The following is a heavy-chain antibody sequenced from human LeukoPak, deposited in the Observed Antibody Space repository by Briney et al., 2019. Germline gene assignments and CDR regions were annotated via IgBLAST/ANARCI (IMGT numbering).Heavy chain of an antibody. J-gene: IGHJ4*02. CDR2: IMKDGGQK. CDR3: VRDADFYKGDY. D-gene: IGHD5-24*01. Sequence: GRSLRLSCAASGFTFSSYGMHWVRQAPGKGLEWVASIMKDGGQKKYVDSVKGRFTISRDNAQNSLYLQMSGLRAEDTAMYYCVRDADFYKGDYWGQGTLVTVSS. V-gene: IGHV3-7*03. CDR1: GFTFSSYG.